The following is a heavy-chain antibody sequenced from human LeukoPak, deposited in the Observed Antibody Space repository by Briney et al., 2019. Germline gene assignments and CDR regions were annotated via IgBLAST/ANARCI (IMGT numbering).Heavy chain of an antibody. Sequence: SVKVSCKASGGTFSSYAISWVRQAPGQGLEWMGGIIPIFGTANYAQKFQGRVTITADKSTSTAYMELSSLRSEDTAVYYCARGRRYDSSGYYYSSYYYYYYMDVWGKGTTVTVSS. D-gene: IGHD3-22*01. CDR1: GGTFSSYA. J-gene: IGHJ6*03. CDR2: IIPIFGTA. CDR3: ARGRRYDSSGYYYSSYYYYYYMDV. V-gene: IGHV1-69*06.